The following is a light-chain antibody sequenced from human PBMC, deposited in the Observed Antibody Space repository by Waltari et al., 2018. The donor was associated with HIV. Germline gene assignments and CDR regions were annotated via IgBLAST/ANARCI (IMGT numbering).Light chain of an antibody. V-gene: IGLV2-11*01. Sequence: QSALTQPRSVSGSPGQSVPISCTGSSGDVGGYKYVSWYQQYPDRAPKLVIYDVSKWPSGVPDRFSGSKSGNTASLTISGLQAEDEADYYCCSYAGSYTYVFGTGTKVTVL. CDR1: SGDVGGYKY. CDR2: DVS. J-gene: IGLJ1*01. CDR3: CSYAGSYTYV.